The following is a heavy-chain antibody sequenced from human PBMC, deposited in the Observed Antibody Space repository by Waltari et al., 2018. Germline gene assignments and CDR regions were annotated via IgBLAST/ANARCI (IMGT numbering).Heavy chain of an antibody. CDR2: ISSNGGST. Sequence: EVQLVESGGGLVQPGGSLRLSCAASGFTFSSYAMHWVCQAPGKGLEYVSAISSNGGSTYYANSVKGRFTISRDNSKNTLYLQMGSLRAEDMAVYYCAREGSGRVRYYYFDYWGQGTLVTVSS. CDR3: AREGSGRVRYYYFDY. D-gene: IGHD3-10*01. V-gene: IGHV3-64*01. J-gene: IGHJ4*02. CDR1: GFTFSSYA.